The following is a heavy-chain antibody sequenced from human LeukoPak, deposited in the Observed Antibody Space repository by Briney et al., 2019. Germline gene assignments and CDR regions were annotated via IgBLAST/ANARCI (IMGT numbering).Heavy chain of an antibody. CDR2: IYFTGST. V-gene: IGHV4-59*01. Sequence: PSETLSLTCSVSGGSFTGYYWSWIRQPPGKGLEWIGYIYFTGSTNYNPSLKSRVTISVDTSKNQFSLKLTSVTAADTAVYYCARAPQNDYGDFWGQGTLVTVSS. CDR1: GGSFTGYY. J-gene: IGHJ4*02. CDR3: ARAPQNDYGDF.